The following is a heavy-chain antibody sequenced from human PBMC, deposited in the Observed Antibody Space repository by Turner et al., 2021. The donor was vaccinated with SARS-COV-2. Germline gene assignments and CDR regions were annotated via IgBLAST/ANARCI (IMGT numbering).Heavy chain of an antibody. CDR2: MNPDSGNT. D-gene: IGHD3-9*01. CDR3: ARGPQLTVWFDP. CDR1: GYTFTSYD. V-gene: IGHV1-8*01. Sequence: QVQLVQAGAEVMKPGASVKVYCKASGYTFTSYDINWVRQAAGQGLEWMGWMNPDSGNTGYAQKFQGRVTMTRNTSITTAYMELSSLRSEDTAVYYCARGPQLTVWFDPWGQGTLVTVSS. J-gene: IGHJ5*02.